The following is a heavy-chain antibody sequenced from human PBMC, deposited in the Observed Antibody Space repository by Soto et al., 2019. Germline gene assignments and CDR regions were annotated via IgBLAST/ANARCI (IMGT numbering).Heavy chain of an antibody. J-gene: IGHJ4*02. D-gene: IGHD6-19*01. V-gene: IGHV3-7*01. CDR3: ARIIAVANPLDY. CDR1: GFTFSSYW. Sequence: EVQLVESGGGLVQPGGSLRLSCAASGFTFSSYWMSWVRQAPGKGLEWVANIKQDGSEKYYVDSVKGRFTISRANAQKSLYLKMNSLRAEDTAVYYCARIIAVANPLDYWGQGTLVTVSS. CDR2: IKQDGSEK.